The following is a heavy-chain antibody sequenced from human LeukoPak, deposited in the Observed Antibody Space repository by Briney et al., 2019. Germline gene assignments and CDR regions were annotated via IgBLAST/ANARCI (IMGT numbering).Heavy chain of an antibody. V-gene: IGHV3-33*01. D-gene: IGHD1-26*01. CDR2: VWYDGSSK. Sequence: GRSLRLSCAASAFTFSAYVMHWVPQAPGKGLEWVAVVWYDGSSKYYADSVKGRFTISRDNSKSTLYLQMNSLRAADTAVYYCARDDPGGSYIDYWGQGTLVTVSS. CDR3: ARDDPGGSYIDY. J-gene: IGHJ4*02. CDR1: AFTFSAYV.